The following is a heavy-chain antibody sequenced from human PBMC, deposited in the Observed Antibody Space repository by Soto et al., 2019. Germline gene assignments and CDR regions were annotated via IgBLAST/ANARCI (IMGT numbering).Heavy chain of an antibody. CDR2: ISGSGGST. J-gene: IGHJ4*02. D-gene: IGHD1-26*01. Sequence: GSLRLSCAASGYTFSSYAMSWVRQAPVKGLEWVSAISGSGGSTYYADSVKGRFTISRDNSKDTLYLQMNSLRAEDTAVYYCAKVRELLFDYWGQGTLVTVSS. V-gene: IGHV3-23*01. CDR3: AKVRELLFDY. CDR1: GYTFSSYA.